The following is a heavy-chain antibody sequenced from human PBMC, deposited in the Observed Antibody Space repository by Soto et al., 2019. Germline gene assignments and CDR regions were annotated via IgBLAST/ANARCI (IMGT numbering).Heavy chain of an antibody. CDR3: ARDPGDGQEHGSYYFDY. D-gene: IGHD1-26*01. V-gene: IGHV1-69*08. CDR2: IIPILGIA. CDR1: GGTFSSYT. J-gene: IGHJ4*02. Sequence: QVQLVQSGAEVKKPGSSVKVSCKASGGTFSSYTISWVRQAPGQGLEWMGRIIPILGIANYAQKFQGRVTITADKSTSTAYMELSSLRSEDMAVYYCARDPGDGQEHGSYYFDYWGQGTLVTVSS.